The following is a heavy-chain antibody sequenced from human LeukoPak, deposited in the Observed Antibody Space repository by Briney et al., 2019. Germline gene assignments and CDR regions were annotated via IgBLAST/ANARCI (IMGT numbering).Heavy chain of an antibody. Sequence: GGSLRLSCAASGFTFSSYAMSWVRQAPGKGLEWVSAISGSGGSTYYADPVKGRFTISRDNSKNTLYLQMNSLRAEDTAVYYCAKFDSSGWYFDLWGRGTLVTVSS. D-gene: IGHD6-19*01. CDR3: AKFDSSGWYFDL. CDR1: GFTFSSYA. V-gene: IGHV3-23*01. CDR2: ISGSGGST. J-gene: IGHJ2*01.